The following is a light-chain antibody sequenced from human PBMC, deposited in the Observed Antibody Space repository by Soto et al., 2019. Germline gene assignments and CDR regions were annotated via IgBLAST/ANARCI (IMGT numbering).Light chain of an antibody. V-gene: IGLV2-14*01. J-gene: IGLJ3*02. CDR3: SSYTSSNSWV. CDR2: EVS. Sequence: QSVLTQPASVSGSPGQSITISCTGTSSDVGGYNYVSWHQQHPDKAPKLIIYEVSNRPSGVSNRFSGSKSGNTASLTISGLQAEDEADYYCSSYTSSNSWVFGGGTKVTVL. CDR1: SSDVGGYNY.